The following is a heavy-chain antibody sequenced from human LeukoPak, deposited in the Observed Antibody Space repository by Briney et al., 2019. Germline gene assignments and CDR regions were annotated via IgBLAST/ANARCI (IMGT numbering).Heavy chain of an antibody. V-gene: IGHV4-34*01. Sequence: PSETLSLTCAVYGGSFSGYYWSWLRQPPGKGVEWGGEINHSGSTNYNPALKSRVTISVDTSKNQFSLKLSSVTAADTAVYYCARGSYRDIVVVPAAPGGDAFDIWGQGTMVTVSS. CDR2: INHSGST. J-gene: IGHJ3*02. CDR1: GGSFSGYY. D-gene: IGHD2-2*01. CDR3: ARGSYRDIVVVPAAPGGDAFDI.